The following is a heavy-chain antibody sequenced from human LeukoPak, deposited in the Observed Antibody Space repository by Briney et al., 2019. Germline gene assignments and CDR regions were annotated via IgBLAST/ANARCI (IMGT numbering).Heavy chain of an antibody. CDR3: AKDITFLYASSGYQHDY. CDR1: GFTFDDYA. CDR2: NSWNSGSI. Sequence: GGSLRLSCTASGFTFDDYAMHWLRQAPGKGLEWVSGNSWNSGSIGYADSVKGRFNISRDNAKDSLYLQMNSLRAEDTALYYCAKDITFLYASSGYQHDYWGQGTLVTVSS. J-gene: IGHJ4*02. D-gene: IGHD3-22*01. V-gene: IGHV3-9*01.